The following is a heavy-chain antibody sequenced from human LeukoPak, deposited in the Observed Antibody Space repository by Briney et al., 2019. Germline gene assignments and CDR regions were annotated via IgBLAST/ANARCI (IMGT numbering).Heavy chain of an antibody. CDR2: IVIRRGNT. CDR3: ARDHRYAFDN. J-gene: IGHJ4*01. D-gene: IGHD5-12*01. Sequence: GGSLRLSCAASGFNFLHYSMKGVPHAPEKGREWISYIVIRRGNTKYEDSVQGRLTISRDKARKTMYLQMNCLRVEDTAMYYCARDHRYAFDNWGHGNLVTVSS. CDR1: GFNFLHYS. V-gene: IGHV3-48*01.